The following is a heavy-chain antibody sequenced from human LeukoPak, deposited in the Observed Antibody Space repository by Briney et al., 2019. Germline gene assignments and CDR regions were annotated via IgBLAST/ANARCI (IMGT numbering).Heavy chain of an antibody. J-gene: IGHJ4*02. CDR2: IRSSGSTI. CDR3: AKDPDCTSGVCYTFFDY. CDR1: GFTFSDYY. D-gene: IGHD2-8*01. V-gene: IGHV3-11*01. Sequence: GGSLRLSCAASGFTFSDYYMSWIRQAPGKGLEWVSYIRSSGSTIYYADSVKGRFTISRDNSKNTLYLQMNSLRAEDTAVYYCAKDPDCTSGVCYTFFDYWGQGTLVTVSS.